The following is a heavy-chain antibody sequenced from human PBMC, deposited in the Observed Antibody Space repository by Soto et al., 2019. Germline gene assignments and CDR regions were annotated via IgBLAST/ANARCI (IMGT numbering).Heavy chain of an antibody. D-gene: IGHD3-22*01. J-gene: IGHJ4*02. V-gene: IGHV4-39*01. CDR3: ARLIKYYDSSGYYRDY. CDR2: IYYSGST. CDR1: GGSISSSSYY. Sequence: SETLSLTCTVSGGSISSSSYYWGWIRQPPGKGLEWIGSIYYSGSTYYNPSLKSRVTISVDTSKNQFSLKLSSVTAADSVVYYCARLIKYYDSSGYYRDYWGQGTLVTVSS.